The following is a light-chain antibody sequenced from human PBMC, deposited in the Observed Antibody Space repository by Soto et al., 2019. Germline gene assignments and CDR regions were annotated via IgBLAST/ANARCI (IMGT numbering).Light chain of an antibody. Sequence: EIVLTQSPVTLSLSPGDSATLSCRASQNVNTYLAWYQQKPGLAPRLLIFDASDRATGIPPRFSGSGSGTDLTLTITSLEPEDFAVYYCQHRSGWPAITFGQGTRLEIK. J-gene: IGKJ5*01. CDR3: QHRSGWPAIT. CDR2: DAS. V-gene: IGKV3-11*01. CDR1: QNVNTY.